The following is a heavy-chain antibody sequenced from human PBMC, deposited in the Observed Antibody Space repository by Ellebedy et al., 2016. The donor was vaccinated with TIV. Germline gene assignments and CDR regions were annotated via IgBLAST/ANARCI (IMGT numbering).Heavy chain of an antibody. D-gene: IGHD4-17*01. CDR3: ARARLYGDYGEFFDQ. CDR1: GYTFTSYY. J-gene: IGHJ4*02. CDR2: INPSGGST. V-gene: IGHV1-46*01. Sequence: AASVKVSCKASGYTFTSYYIYWVRQAPGQGLEYMGKINPSGGSTGTAERFEGRVPMTRDTSTSTAYVELSSLRSEDTAVYYCARARLYGDYGEFFDQWGQGTLVAVSS.